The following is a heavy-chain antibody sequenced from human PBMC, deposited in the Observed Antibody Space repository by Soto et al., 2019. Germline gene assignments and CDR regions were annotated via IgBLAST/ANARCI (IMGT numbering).Heavy chain of an antibody. CDR3: ARRERVGGYDWSIFDY. V-gene: IGHV1-69*06. J-gene: IGHJ4*02. Sequence: SVKVSCEASGGTFSSYAISWVRQAPGQGLEWMGGIIPIFGTANYAQKFQGRVTITADKSTSTAYMELSSLRSEDTAVYYCARRERVGGYDWSIFDYWGQGTLVTVSS. CDR1: GGTFSSYA. D-gene: IGHD5-12*01. CDR2: IIPIFGTA.